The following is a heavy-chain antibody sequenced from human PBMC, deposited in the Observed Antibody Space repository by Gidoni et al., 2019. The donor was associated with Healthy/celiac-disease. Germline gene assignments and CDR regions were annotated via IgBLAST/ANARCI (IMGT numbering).Heavy chain of an antibody. CDR2: IYYSGST. CDR3: ATIAAAGTSTYDY. J-gene: IGHJ4*02. D-gene: IGHD6-13*01. Sequence: QLQLQESGPGLVKPSETLSLTCTVSGGSISSSSYYWGWIRQPPGKGLGWIGSIYYSGSTYYNPSLKSRVTISVDTSKNQFSLKLSSVTAADTAVYYCATIAAAGTSTYDYWGQGTLVTVSS. CDR1: GGSISSSSYY. V-gene: IGHV4-39*01.